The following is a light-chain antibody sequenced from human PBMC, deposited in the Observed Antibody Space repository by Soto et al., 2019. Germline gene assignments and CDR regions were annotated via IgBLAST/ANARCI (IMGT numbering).Light chain of an antibody. CDR1: QSVSIW. J-gene: IGKJ1*01. CDR3: QQYNTYRS. V-gene: IGKV1-5*03. CDR2: KAS. Sequence: DIQMTQSPSTLSASVGDRVTITCRASQSVSIWLAWYQQKPGKAPKLLIYKASSLESGVPSRFSGSGSGTEFTLTISSLQPDDFATYYCQQYNTYRSFGQGTKVEIK.